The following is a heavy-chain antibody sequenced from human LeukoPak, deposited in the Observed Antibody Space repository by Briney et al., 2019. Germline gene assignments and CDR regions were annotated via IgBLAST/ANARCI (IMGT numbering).Heavy chain of an antibody. CDR3: AKIPSAVPGRGFDY. D-gene: IGHD6-19*01. CDR1: GFTFSSHG. CDR2: IRYDGSNK. J-gene: IGHJ4*02. V-gene: IGHV3-30*02. Sequence: GGSLRLSCVASGFTFSSHGMNWVRQAPDKGLEWVAFIRYDGSNKYYADSVKGRFTISRDNSKNTLYLQMNSLRAEDTAVYYCAKIPSAVPGRGFDYWGQGTLVTVSS.